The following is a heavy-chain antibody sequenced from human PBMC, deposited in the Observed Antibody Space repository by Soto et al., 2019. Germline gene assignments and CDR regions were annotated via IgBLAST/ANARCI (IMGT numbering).Heavy chain of an antibody. V-gene: IGHV4-59*01. CDR1: GGSINSYY. J-gene: IGHJ4*02. CDR2: ISYSGST. D-gene: IGHD1-1*01. CDR3: ARHNPIGNNWNYFDY. Sequence: ASETLSLTCTVSGGSINSYYWGWVRQPPGKGLEWIGYISYSGSTSNNPSLTGRVTISVDTSKNQFSLKVSSVTAADTAVYYCARHNPIGNNWNYFDYWGQGTLVTVSS.